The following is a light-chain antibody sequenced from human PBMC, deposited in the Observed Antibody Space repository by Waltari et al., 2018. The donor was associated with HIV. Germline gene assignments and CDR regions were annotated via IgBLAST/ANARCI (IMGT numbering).Light chain of an antibody. Sequence: SYAPTQPPSVSVSPGQTPRLTCAGDAMPKPYVSWYQQKPGQDPELVIYKDSERPSGIPERFSGSSSGTTVTLTISGVQAEDEADYYCQAADSSGTYKGNWVFGGGTKLTVL. J-gene: IGLJ3*02. CDR3: QAADSSGTYKGNWV. CDR1: AMPKPY. V-gene: IGLV3-25*03. CDR2: KDS.